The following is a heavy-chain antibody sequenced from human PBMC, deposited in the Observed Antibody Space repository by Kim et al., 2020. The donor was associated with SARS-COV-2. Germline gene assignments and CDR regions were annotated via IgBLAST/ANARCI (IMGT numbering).Heavy chain of an antibody. CDR1: GFTFSSYG. V-gene: IGHV3-33*05. D-gene: IGHD3-22*01. CDR3: ARHYYDSCY. CDR2: ISYDGSNK. Sequence: GGSLRLSCAASGFTFSSYGMHWVRQAPGKGLEWVAVISYDGSNKYYADSVKGRFTISRDNSKNTLYLQMNSLRAEDTAVYYCARHYYDSCYWGQGTLVTV. J-gene: IGHJ4*02.